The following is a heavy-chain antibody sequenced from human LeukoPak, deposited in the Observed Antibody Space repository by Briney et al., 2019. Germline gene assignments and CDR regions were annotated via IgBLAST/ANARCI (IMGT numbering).Heavy chain of an antibody. CDR1: GFTFSSYA. D-gene: IGHD6-6*01. V-gene: IGHV3-23*01. CDR2: ISGSGANT. CDR3: AKAPHLVYYYYGMDV. J-gene: IGHJ6*02. Sequence: GGSLRLSCAASGFTFSSYAVSWVRQAPGKGLEWVSSISGSGANTYYADTVKGRFTISRVNSKNALYLQMNSLRADDTAVYYCAKAPHLVYYYYGMDVWGQGTTVTVSS.